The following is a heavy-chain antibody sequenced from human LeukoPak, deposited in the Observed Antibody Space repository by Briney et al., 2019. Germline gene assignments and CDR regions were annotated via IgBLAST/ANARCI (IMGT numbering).Heavy chain of an antibody. V-gene: IGHV3-7*01. J-gene: IGHJ4*02. Sequence: HPGGSLRLSCAVSGLTFSSSWTDWVRQAPGKGLEWVASINPDGNKKYSADSVKGRFTISRDNAENSLYLQMNSLRVEDTAFYYCARDLAYSRLDYWGQGMLVTVSS. CDR1: GLTFSSSW. CDR3: ARDLAYSRLDY. CDR2: INPDGNKK. D-gene: IGHD5-18*01.